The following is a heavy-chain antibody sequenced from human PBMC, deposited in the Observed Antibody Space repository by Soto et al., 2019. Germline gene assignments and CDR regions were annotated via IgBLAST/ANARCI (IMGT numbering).Heavy chain of an antibody. CDR2: MRADSGAS. V-gene: IGHV1-8*02. D-gene: IGHD4-17*01. CDR3: ARYIYGQGFTV. CDR1: GDTFTNFD. J-gene: IGHJ4*02. Sequence: QVQLVQPGAEVRKPGASVRVSCEPSGDTFTNFDLNWVRQASGQGLEWIGWMRADSGASGHARKLEGRVSLTRDNSRSTAYMESSSLTAEDTATYYCARYIYGQGFTVGGGGTLVFVSS.